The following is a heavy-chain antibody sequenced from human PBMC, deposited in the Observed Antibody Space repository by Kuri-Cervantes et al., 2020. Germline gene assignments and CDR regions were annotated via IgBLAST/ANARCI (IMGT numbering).Heavy chain of an antibody. V-gene: IGHV3-72*01. CDR3: ATTTSYYYYYGMDV. Sequence: GESLKISCAASGFTFSDHYMDWVRQAPGKGLEWVGRTRNKANSYTTEYAASVKGRFTISRDDSKNSLYLQMNSLRAEDTAVYYCATTTSYYYYYGMDVWGQGTTVTVSS. CDR2: TRNKANSYTT. J-gene: IGHJ6*02. CDR1: GFTFSDHY. D-gene: IGHD1-26*01.